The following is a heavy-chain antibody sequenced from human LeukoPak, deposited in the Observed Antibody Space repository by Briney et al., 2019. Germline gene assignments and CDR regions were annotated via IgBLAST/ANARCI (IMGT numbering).Heavy chain of an antibody. V-gene: IGHV4-59*01. CDR2: IYSSGTT. CDR1: GGSISSYY. D-gene: IGHD3-10*01. CDR3: ARSGSHLWFGELSLSY. J-gene: IGHJ4*02. Sequence: SETLSLTCTVSGGSISSYYWSWIRQPPGKGLEWIGYIYSSGTTNYNPSLKSRVTISIDTSKNQFSLKLSSVTAADTAVYYCARSGSHLWFGELSLSYWGQGTLVTVSS.